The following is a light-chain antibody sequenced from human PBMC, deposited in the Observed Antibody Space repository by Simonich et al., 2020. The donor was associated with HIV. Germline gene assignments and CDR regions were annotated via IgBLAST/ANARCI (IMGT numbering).Light chain of an antibody. CDR3: QHYSNAPRT. J-gene: IGKJ1*01. Sequence: DIVMTQSPDSLAVSLGERANINCKSSQRVFHSSTNKNYLAWYQQRPGQPPKLIIYWASTRESGVPDRFSGSGSGTDFTLTISSLQAEDVAVYYCQHYSNAPRTFGQGTKVEIK. CDR2: WAS. V-gene: IGKV4-1*01. CDR1: QRVFHSSTNKNY.